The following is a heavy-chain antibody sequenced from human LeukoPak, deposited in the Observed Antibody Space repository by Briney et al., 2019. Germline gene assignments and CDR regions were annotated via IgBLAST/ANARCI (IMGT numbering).Heavy chain of an antibody. CDR3: ARDLVLGGSGWYSPDYYYYGMDV. V-gene: IGHV4-4*07. CDR1: GGSISSYY. CDR2: IYTSGST. J-gene: IGHJ6*02. D-gene: IGHD6-19*01. Sequence: SETLSLTCTVSGGSISSYYWSWIRQPAGKGLEWIGRIYTSGSTNYNPSLKSRVTMSVDTSKNQFSLKLSSVTAADTAVYYCARDLVLGGSGWYSPDYYYYGMDVWGQGTTVTVSS.